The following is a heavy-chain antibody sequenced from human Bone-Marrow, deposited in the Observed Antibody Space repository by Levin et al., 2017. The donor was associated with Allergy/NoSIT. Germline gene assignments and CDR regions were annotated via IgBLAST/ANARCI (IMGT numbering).Heavy chain of an antibody. J-gene: IGHJ3*01. D-gene: IGHD3-16*02. CDR2: IYRTGDT. Sequence: SETLSLTCAVSGASISDGDWWSWVRQPPGKGLEWIGEIYRTGDTFYNPSLESRVTMSVDKSKNQFSLKLSSVTAADTAVYYCARVYNYIWGSYRYKDAFDVWGQGTMATVSS. V-gene: IGHV4-4*02. CDR3: ARVYNYIWGSYRYKDAFDV. CDR1: GASISDGDW.